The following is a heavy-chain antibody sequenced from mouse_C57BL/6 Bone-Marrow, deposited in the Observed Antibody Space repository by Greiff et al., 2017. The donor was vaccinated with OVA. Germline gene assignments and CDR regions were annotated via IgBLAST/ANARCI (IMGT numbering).Heavy chain of an antibody. CDR1: GYTFTDYN. V-gene: IGHV1-22*01. CDR3: ARWGGYSSFAY. D-gene: IGHD2-3*01. CDR2: INPNNGGT. Sequence: EVKLVESGPELVKPGASVKMSCKASGYTFTDYNMHWVKQSHGKSLEWIGYINPNNGGTSYNQKFKGKATLTVNKSSSTAYMELRSLTSEDSAVDYCARWGGYSSFAYWGQGTLVTVSA. J-gene: IGHJ3*01.